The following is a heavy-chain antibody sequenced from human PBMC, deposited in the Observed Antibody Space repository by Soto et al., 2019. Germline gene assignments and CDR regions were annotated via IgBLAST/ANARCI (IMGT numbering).Heavy chain of an antibody. CDR1: GGSISSSSYY. CDR3: ARTASGYYYYYLGGGAFDI. Sequence: QLQLQESGPGLVKPSETLSLTCTVSGGSISSSSYYWGWIRQPPGKGLEWIGSIYYSGSTYYNPSLKSRVPISVDTSKNQFSLKLSSVTAADTAVYYCARTASGYYYYYLGGGAFDIWGQGTMVTVSS. J-gene: IGHJ3*02. CDR2: IYYSGST. V-gene: IGHV4-39*01. D-gene: IGHD3-22*01.